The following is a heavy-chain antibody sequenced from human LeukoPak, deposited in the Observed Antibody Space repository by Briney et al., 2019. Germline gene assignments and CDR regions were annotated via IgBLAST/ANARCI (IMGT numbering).Heavy chain of an antibody. D-gene: IGHD6-19*01. CDR2: ISAYNGNT. J-gene: IGHJ4*02. Sequence: ASVTVSCKASGYTFTIYGISWVRQAPGQGLEWMGWISAYNGNTNYAQKLQGRVTMTTDTSTSTAYMELRSLRSDDTAVYYCAFLGSSGWFDYWGQGTLVTVSS. CDR3: AFLGSSGWFDY. CDR1: GYTFTIYG. V-gene: IGHV1-18*01.